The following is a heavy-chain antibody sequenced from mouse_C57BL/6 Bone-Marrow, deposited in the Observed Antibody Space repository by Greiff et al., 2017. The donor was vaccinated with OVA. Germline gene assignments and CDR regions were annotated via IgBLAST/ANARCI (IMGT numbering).Heavy chain of an antibody. CDR3: ARLGIYDGYFDY. D-gene: IGHD2-3*01. Sequence: VKLQESGPELVKPGASVKISCKASGYAFSSSWMNWVKQRPGKGLEWIGRIYPGDGDTNYNGKFKGKATLTADKSSSTAYMQLSSLTSEDSAVYFCARLGIYDGYFDYWGQGTTLTVSS. V-gene: IGHV1-82*01. CDR2: IYPGDGDT. J-gene: IGHJ2*01. CDR1: GYAFSSSW.